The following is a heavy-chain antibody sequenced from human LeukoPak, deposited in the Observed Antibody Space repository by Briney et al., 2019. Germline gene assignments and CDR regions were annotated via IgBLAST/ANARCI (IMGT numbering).Heavy chain of an antibody. CDR3: ARDFEAATPHYYAMDV. J-gene: IGHJ6*02. V-gene: IGHV4-59*01. CDR1: GGSITNSY. Sequence: PSETLSLTCTVSGGSITNSYWGWIRQPPGEGLEWVGYIHHGGSTTYNPSLRSRVTISIDWSKTQFSLRLHSVTAAGTAVYYCARDFEAATPHYYAMDVWGQGTTVTVTS. D-gene: IGHD3-9*01. CDR2: IHHGGST.